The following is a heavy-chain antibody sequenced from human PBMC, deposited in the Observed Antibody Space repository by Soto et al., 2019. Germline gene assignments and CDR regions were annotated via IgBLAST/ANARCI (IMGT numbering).Heavy chain of an antibody. CDR1: GYTFTSYG. D-gene: IGHD3-22*01. J-gene: IGHJ4*02. CDR3: VRDYASDSGVHLDF. Sequence: ASVKVSCKASGYTFTSYGISWVRQAPGQGLEWMGWISAYNGNTYYSQNFQGRVTITKDTSASTAYMELSSLISEDTAVYYCVRDYASDSGVHLDFWGQGTLVTVSS. CDR2: ISAYNGNT. V-gene: IGHV1-18*01.